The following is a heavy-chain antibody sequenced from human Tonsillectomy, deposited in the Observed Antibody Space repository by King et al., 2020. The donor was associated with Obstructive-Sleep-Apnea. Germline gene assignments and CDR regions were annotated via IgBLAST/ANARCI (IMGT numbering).Heavy chain of an antibody. V-gene: IGHV3-15*01. D-gene: IGHD3-22*01. CDR3: TTDWGSGFYYVRAFDL. J-gene: IGHJ3*01. CDR2: IKRKNDGGTT. CDR1: GFTFSEAW. Sequence: VQLVESGGGLVKPGGSVRLSCAASGFTFSEAWMNWVRQAPGKGLECVGRIKRKNDGGTTDYAAPVKGRFTISRDDSQNTLYLQMNSLKSEDSAVYYCTTDWGSGFYYVRAFDLWGQGTMVTVSS.